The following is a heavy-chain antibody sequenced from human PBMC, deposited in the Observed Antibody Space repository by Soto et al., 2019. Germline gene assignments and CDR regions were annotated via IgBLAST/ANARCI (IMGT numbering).Heavy chain of an antibody. CDR3: ARQIYDSDTGPNFQYYFDS. D-gene: IGHD3-22*01. CDR1: EYSSAGYW. Sequence: PGEPLQISCKGSEYSSAGYWITWVRQKPGKGLEWMGRIDPSDSQTYYSPSFRGHVTISVTKSITTVFLQWSSLRASDTAMYYCARQIYDSDTGPNFQYYFDSWGQGTPVTVSS. V-gene: IGHV5-10-1*01. J-gene: IGHJ4*02. CDR2: IDPSDSQT.